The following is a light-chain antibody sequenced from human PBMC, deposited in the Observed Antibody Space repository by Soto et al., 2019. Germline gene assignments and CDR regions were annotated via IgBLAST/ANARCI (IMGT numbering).Light chain of an antibody. CDR3: SSYRSSTTPAV. Sequence: QSALTQPASVSGSPGQSITISCTGTSSDVGYYNYVSWYQHHPGKAPKLMIYEVSNRPSGVSNRFSGSKSGNTASPTISGLQAEDEADYYCSSYRSSTTPAVFGGGTKLTVL. V-gene: IGLV2-14*01. CDR1: SSDVGYYNY. J-gene: IGLJ2*01. CDR2: EVS.